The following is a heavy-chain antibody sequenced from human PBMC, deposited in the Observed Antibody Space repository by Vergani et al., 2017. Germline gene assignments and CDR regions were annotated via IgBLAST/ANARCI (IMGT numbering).Heavy chain of an antibody. D-gene: IGHD2-21*01. CDR2: IKGTFDRGTT. Sequence: EVQLVESGGGIVQPGGSLRLSCVASGFSFRNAWMNWVRRTPGKGLEWVGRIKGTFDRGTTDYAAAVKGRFTISRDDSKNTLFLQMNGLKTEDIGVYYCTTDPRYCGDGSCYWLRDHHYYGMDVWRQGTTVTVSS. CDR1: GFSFRNAW. CDR3: TTDPRYCGDGSCYWLRDHHYYGMDV. V-gene: IGHV3-15*07. J-gene: IGHJ6*02.